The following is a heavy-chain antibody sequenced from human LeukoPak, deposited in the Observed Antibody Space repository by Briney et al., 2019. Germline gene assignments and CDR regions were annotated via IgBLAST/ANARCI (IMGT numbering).Heavy chain of an antibody. CDR2: ISSGSSTI. J-gene: IGHJ4*02. Sequence: GGSLRLSCAASGFAFSGYSVNWFRQAPGKGLEWVSYISSGSSTIFYADSVKGRFTISRDNAKSSLFLQMNSLRAEDAAVYYCARSRTGNYFDYWGQGTLVTVSS. V-gene: IGHV3-48*01. CDR1: GFAFSGYS. D-gene: IGHD2-8*02. CDR3: ARSRTGNYFDY.